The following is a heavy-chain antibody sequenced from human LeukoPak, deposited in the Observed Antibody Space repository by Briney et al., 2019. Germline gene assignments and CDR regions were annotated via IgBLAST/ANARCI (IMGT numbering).Heavy chain of an antibody. CDR1: RLTSSDVY. J-gene: IGHJ4*02. Sequence: GGSLRLSCEVSRLTSSDVYLTWVGQAPEKGLEWLANIKQDGSTKAYSDSVKGRFTVSGDNAKNSMYLQMNSLRAEDTAVYYCARFNYHYDRSGWAIDFWGQGTLVTVSS. CDR3: ARFNYHYDRSGWAIDF. V-gene: IGHV3-7*01. D-gene: IGHD3-22*01. CDR2: IKQDGSTK.